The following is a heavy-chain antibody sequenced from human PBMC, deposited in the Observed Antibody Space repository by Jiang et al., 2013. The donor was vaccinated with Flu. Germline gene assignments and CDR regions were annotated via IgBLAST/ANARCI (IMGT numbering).Heavy chain of an antibody. CDR1: GGSISSSSYY. J-gene: IGHJ4*02. V-gene: IGHV4-39*01. CDR3: ARHQIDYDSSGYFDY. Sequence: GSGLVKPSETLSLTCTVSGGSISSSSYYWGWIRQPPGKGLEWIGSIYYSGSTYYNPSLKSRVTISVDTSKNQFSLKLSSVTAADTAVYYCARHQIDYDSSGYFDYWGQGTLVTVSS. D-gene: IGHD3-22*01. CDR2: IYYSGST.